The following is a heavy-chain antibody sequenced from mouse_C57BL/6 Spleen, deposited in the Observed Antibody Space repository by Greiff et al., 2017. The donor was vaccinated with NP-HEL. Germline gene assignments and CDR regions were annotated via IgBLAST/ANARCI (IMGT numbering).Heavy chain of an antibody. V-gene: IGHV1-26*01. CDR2: INPNNGGT. CDR1: GYTFTDYY. Sequence: EVQLQQSGPELVKPGASVKISCKASGYTFTDYYMNWVKQSHGKSLEWIGDINPNNGGTSYNQKFKGKATLTVDKSSSTAYMELRSLTSEDSAVYYCAREGGTGTGFDYWGQGTTLTVSS. J-gene: IGHJ2*01. D-gene: IGHD4-1*01. CDR3: AREGGTGTGFDY.